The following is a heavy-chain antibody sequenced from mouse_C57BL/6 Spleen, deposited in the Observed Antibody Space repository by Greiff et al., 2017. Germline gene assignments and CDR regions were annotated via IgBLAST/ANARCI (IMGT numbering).Heavy chain of an antibody. CDR1: GYTFTDYY. J-gene: IGHJ4*01. Sequence: EVQLQQSGPELVKPGASVKISCKASGYTFTDYYMNWVKQSHGKSLEWIGDINPNNGGTSYNQKFKGKATLTVDKSSSTAYVELRSLTSEDSAVYYCARGYYGPSYAMDYWGQGTSVTVSS. CDR3: ARGYYGPSYAMDY. CDR2: INPNNGGT. D-gene: IGHD1-1*01. V-gene: IGHV1-26*01.